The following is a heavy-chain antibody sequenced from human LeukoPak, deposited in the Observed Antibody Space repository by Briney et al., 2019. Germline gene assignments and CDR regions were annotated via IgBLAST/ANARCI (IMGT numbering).Heavy chain of an antibody. V-gene: IGHV3-7*04. Sequence: GGSLRLSCEASGLTFDKYWMTWVRQAPGKGLEWVANIKQDGSEKNYVDSVKGRFTISRDNAKNSLYLQMNSLRAEDTAVYYCARGIRGYYYYMDVWGKGTTVTVSS. CDR2: IKQDGSEK. J-gene: IGHJ6*03. CDR3: ARGIRGYYYYMDV. CDR1: GLTFDKYW.